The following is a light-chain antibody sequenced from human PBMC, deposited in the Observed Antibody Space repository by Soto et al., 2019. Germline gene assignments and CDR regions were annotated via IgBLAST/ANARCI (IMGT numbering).Light chain of an antibody. CDR2: GVS. CDR1: QSVSNN. Sequence: EIVMTQSPATLSVSPGERATVSCRASQSVSNNLAWFQQKPGQAPRLLIYGVSTRATGIPARFSGSGSGTDFTLIISSLEPEDSATYYCQQRSNWPPVFTFGQGTRLEIK. CDR3: QQRSNWPPVFT. J-gene: IGKJ5*01. V-gene: IGKV3-15*01.